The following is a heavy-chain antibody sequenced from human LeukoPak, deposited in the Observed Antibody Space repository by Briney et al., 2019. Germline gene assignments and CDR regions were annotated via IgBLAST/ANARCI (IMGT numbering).Heavy chain of an antibody. D-gene: IGHD5-18*01. CDR3: ARLRGYSYGYGAAPDL. CDR2: INHSGST. J-gene: IGHJ2*01. CDR1: GGSFSGYY. Sequence: PSETLSLTCAVYGGSFSGYYWSWIRQPPGKGLEWIGEINHSGSTNYNPSLKGRVTISVDTSKNQFSLKLSSVTAADTAVYYCARLRGYSYGYGAAPDLWGRGTLVTVSS. V-gene: IGHV4-34*01.